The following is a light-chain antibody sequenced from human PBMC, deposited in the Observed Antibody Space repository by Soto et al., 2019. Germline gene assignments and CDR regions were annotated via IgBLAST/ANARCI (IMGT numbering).Light chain of an antibody. CDR1: RSLDSGQ. V-gene: IGKV3-20*01. J-gene: IGKJ1*01. Sequence: EIVLTQSPGTLSLSPGESATLSCRASRSLDSGQLVWYQQKVGRAPRLLIHDAFMRATGIPDRFSGSGSGTDFTLTIARLEPEDFAVYYCQQYGDSPRTFGQGTKVDI. CDR3: QQYGDSPRT. CDR2: DAF.